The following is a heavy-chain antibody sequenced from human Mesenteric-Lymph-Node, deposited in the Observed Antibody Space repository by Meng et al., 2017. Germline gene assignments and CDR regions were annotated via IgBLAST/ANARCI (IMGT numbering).Heavy chain of an antibody. J-gene: IGHJ4*02. CDR1: GFTFSSYG. Sequence: GESLKISCAASGFTFSSYGMHWVRQAPGKGLEWVAVIWYDGSNKYYADSVKGRFTISRDNSRNTLYLQMNSLRVEDTAIYYCAKRRRDGYNSEFDSWGQGTRVTVSS. CDR3: AKRRRDGYNSEFDS. V-gene: IGHV3-33*06. D-gene: IGHD5-24*01. CDR2: IWYDGSNK.